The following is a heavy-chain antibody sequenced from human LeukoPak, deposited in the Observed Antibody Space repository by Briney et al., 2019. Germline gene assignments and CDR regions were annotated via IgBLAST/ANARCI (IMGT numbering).Heavy chain of an antibody. J-gene: IGHJ4*02. V-gene: IGHV3-30-3*01. CDR1: GFTFSSYA. CDR2: ISYDGSNK. CDR3: ARDNYYDSSGYLAY. Sequence: PGRSLRLSCAASGFTFSSYAMHWVRQAPGKGLESVAVISYDGSNKYYADSVKGRFTISRDNSKNTLYLQMNSLRAEDTAVYYCARDNYYDSSGYLAYWGQGTLVTVSS. D-gene: IGHD3-22*01.